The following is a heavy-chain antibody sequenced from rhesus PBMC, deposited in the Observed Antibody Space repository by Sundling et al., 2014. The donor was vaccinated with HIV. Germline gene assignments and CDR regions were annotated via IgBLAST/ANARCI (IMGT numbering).Heavy chain of an antibody. CDR2: LNPRNGNT. J-gene: IGHJ4*01. D-gene: IGHD2-27*01. CDR3: AAELAYSSGLIDY. V-gene: IGHV1-200*01. Sequence: QLQLVQSGAEVKKPGASVKLSCKASGHNFTTYSINWVRQAPGQGLEWMGWLNPRNGNTGLAQKFQGRVTMTRDTSTSTDYMELSSLRSEDTALYYCAAELAYSSGLIDYWGQGVLVTVSS. CDR1: GHNFTTYS.